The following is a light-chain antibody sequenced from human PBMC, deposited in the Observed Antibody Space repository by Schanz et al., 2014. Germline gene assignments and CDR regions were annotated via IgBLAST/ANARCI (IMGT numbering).Light chain of an antibody. CDR3: ESWDDTLNGVV. CDR2: STN. Sequence: QSVLTQPPSASGTPGQRVTISCSGSSSNIGTNTVIWYQQLPGTAPKLLIHSTNQRPSGVPDRFSGSKSGTSASLAISGLQSEDEADYYCESWDDTLNGVVFGGGTKLTVL. J-gene: IGLJ2*01. V-gene: IGLV1-44*01. CDR1: SSNIGTNT.